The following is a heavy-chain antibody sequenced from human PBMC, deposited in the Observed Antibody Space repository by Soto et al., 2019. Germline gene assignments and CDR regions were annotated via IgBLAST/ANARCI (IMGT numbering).Heavy chain of an antibody. J-gene: IGHJ5*02. Sequence: GASVKVSCKASGGTFSSYAISWVRQAPGQGLEWMGGIIPIFGTANYAQKFQGRVTITADESTSTAYTELSSLRSEDTAVYYCARGAIKNAAAANSNWFDPWGQGTLVTVSS. CDR3: ARGAIKNAAAANSNWFDP. D-gene: IGHD6-13*01. V-gene: IGHV1-69*13. CDR2: IIPIFGTA. CDR1: GGTFSSYA.